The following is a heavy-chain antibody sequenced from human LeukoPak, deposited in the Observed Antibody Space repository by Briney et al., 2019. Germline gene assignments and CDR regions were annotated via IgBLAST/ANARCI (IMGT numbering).Heavy chain of an antibody. Sequence: ASVKVSCKASGYTITSYYMHWVRQAPGQGLEWMGIINPSGGSTSYAQKFQGRVTMTRDMSTSTVYMELSSLRSEDTAVYYCARHSLPIRAFDIWGQGTMVTVSS. CDR3: ARHSLPIRAFDI. J-gene: IGHJ3*02. V-gene: IGHV1-46*01. CDR2: INPSGGST. CDR1: GYTITSYY. D-gene: IGHD2-2*01.